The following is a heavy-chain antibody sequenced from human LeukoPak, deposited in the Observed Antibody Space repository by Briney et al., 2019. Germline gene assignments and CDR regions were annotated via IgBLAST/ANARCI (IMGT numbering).Heavy chain of an antibody. D-gene: IGHD5-12*01. Sequence: PSETLSLTRAVYGGSFSGYYWSWIRQPPGKGLEWIGEINHSGSTNYNPSLKSRVTISVDTSKNQFSLKLSSVTAADTAGYYCASFYSGYEESDYWGQGTLVTVSS. CDR3: ASFYSGYEESDY. V-gene: IGHV4-34*01. CDR1: GGSFSGYY. CDR2: INHSGST. J-gene: IGHJ4*02.